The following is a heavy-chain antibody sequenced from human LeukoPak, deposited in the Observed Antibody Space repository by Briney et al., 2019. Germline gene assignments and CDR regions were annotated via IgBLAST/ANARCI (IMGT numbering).Heavy chain of an antibody. D-gene: IGHD2-2*01. CDR1: GGSISSYY. CDR2: IYYSGST. Sequence: PSETLSLTCTVSGGSISSYYWGWIRQPPGKGLEWIGSIYYSGSTYYNPSLKSRVTISVDTSKNQFSLKLSSVTAADTAVYYCARVRRGIVVVPGGSYFDYWGQGTLVTVSS. V-gene: IGHV4-39*01. J-gene: IGHJ4*02. CDR3: ARVRRGIVVVPGGSYFDY.